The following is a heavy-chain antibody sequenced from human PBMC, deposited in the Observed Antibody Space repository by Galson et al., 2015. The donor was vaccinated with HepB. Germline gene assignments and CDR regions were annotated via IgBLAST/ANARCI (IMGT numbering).Heavy chain of an antibody. D-gene: IGHD3-10*01. Sequence: TLSLTCTVSGGSISSGDYYWSWIRQPPGKGLEWIGYIYYSGSTYYNPSLKSRVTISVDTSKNQFSLKLSSVTAADTAVYYCAREGFGELLPTDYWGQGTLVTVSS. V-gene: IGHV4-30-4*01. CDR1: GGSISSGDYY. CDR2: IYYSGST. CDR3: AREGFGELLPTDY. J-gene: IGHJ4*02.